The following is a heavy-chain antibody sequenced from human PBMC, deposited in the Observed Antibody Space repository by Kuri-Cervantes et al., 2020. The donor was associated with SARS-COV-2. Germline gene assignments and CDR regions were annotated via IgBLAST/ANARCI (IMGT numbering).Heavy chain of an antibody. CDR2: IYTSEST. Sequence: GSLRLSCTVSGASISSYYWSWIRQPAGKGLEWIGRIYTSESTNYNPSLKSRITMSVDASKSQFSLKLSSVTAADTAVYYCARGRLAANYYYYGMDVWGQGTTVTVSS. J-gene: IGHJ6*02. CDR3: ARGRLAANYYYYGMDV. CDR1: GASISSYY. D-gene: IGHD6-13*01. V-gene: IGHV4-4*07.